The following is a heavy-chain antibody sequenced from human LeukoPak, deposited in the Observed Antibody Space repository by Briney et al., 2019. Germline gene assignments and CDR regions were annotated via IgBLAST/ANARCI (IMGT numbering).Heavy chain of an antibody. Sequence: GRSLRLSCAASGFTFDDYAMHWVRQAPGKGLEWVSGISWNSGSIGYADSVKGRFTISRDNAKNSLYLQMNSLRAEDMALYYCAKDSRRFLERLFDYWGQGTLVTVSS. J-gene: IGHJ4*02. CDR2: ISWNSGSI. D-gene: IGHD3-3*01. CDR1: GFTFDDYA. V-gene: IGHV3-9*03. CDR3: AKDSRRFLERLFDY.